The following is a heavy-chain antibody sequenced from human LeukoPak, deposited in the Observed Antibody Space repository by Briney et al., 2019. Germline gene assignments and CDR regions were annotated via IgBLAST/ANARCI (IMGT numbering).Heavy chain of an antibody. Sequence: PGGSLRLSCAASGFTVSSNYMSWVRQAPGKGLEWVSVIYSGGSTYYAASVKGRFTISRDNSKNTLYLQMNSLRAVDTAVYYCARGYDYDSSGYYYYWGQGTLVTVSS. CDR2: IYSGGST. V-gene: IGHV3-53*01. CDR3: ARGYDYDSSGYYYY. J-gene: IGHJ4*02. D-gene: IGHD3-22*01. CDR1: GFTVSSNY.